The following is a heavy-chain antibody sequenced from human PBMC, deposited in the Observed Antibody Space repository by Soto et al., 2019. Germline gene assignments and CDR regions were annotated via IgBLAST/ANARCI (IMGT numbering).Heavy chain of an antibody. CDR2: INHSGST. CDR1: GGSFSGYY. J-gene: IGHJ6*02. Sequence: QVQLQQWGAGLLKPSETLSLTCAVYGGSFSGYYWSWIRQPPGKGLEWSGEINHSGSTNYNPSLKSRVTISVDTSKNQLSLNLSSVTAADTAVYYCAGGRGRQQLGMSYYYGMDVWGQGTTVTVSS. D-gene: IGHD6-13*01. CDR3: AGGRGRQQLGMSYYYGMDV. V-gene: IGHV4-34*01.